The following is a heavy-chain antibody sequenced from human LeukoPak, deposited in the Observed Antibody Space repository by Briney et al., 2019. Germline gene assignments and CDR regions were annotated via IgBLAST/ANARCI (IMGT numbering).Heavy chain of an antibody. Sequence: SETLSLTCAVYGGSFSGYYWSWIRQPPGKGLEWIGEINHSGNTNYNPSLKSRVTISVDTSKNQFSLKLSSVTAADTAVYYCARGARVIDSSGYHGYYFDFWGQGTLVTVSS. D-gene: IGHD3-22*01. V-gene: IGHV4-34*01. CDR2: INHSGNT. CDR3: ARGARVIDSSGYHGYYFDF. CDR1: GGSFSGYY. J-gene: IGHJ4*02.